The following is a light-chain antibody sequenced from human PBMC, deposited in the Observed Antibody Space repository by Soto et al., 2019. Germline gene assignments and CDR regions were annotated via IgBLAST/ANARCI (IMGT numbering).Light chain of an antibody. CDR2: WAS. CDR3: QQYYSTPP. J-gene: IGKJ1*01. CDR1: QSVLYSSNNKNY. Sequence: DIVMTQSPDSLAVSLGERATINCKSSQSVLYSSNNKNYLAWYQQKPGQPPKLLIYWASTRESGVPDRFSGSGSGTAFTLTISCLQAEDVAVYYCQQYYSTPPFGQGTKVEIK. V-gene: IGKV4-1*01.